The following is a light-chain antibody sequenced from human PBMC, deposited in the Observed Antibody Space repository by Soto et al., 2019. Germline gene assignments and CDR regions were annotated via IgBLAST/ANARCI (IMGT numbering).Light chain of an antibody. V-gene: IGLV2-14*01. Sequence: QSVLTQPASVSGSPGQSITISCTGTSSDVGGYNYVSWYQQHPGKAPKFMIYDVSNRPSGVSNRFSGSKSGNTASLTISGLQAEDEADYYCCSYTTSNTRQLVFG. CDR2: DVS. J-gene: IGLJ7*01. CDR1: SSDVGGYNY. CDR3: CSYTTSNTRQLV.